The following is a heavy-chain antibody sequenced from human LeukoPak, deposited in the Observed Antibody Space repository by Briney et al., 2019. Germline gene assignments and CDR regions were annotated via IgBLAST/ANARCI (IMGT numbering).Heavy chain of an antibody. CDR2: ISYDGSNK. CDR3: TKDYCGKFCSAV. D-gene: IGHD3-9*01. J-gene: IGHJ6*02. Sequence: GRSLRLSCAASGFTFSSYGMHWVRQAPGKGPEWVAVISYDGSNKYYADSVKGRFTISRDNSKNTLYLQMNSLRAEDTAKYYCTKDYCGKFCSAVWGQGTTVTVSS. V-gene: IGHV3-30*18. CDR1: GFTFSSYG.